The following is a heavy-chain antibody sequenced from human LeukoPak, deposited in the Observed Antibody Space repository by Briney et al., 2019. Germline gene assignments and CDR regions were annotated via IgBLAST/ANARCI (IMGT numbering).Heavy chain of an antibody. Sequence: GGSLRLSRAASGFTFSSYAMSWVRQAPGKGLEWVSAISGSGGSTYYADSVKGRFTISRDNAKNSLYLQMNSLRVEDTALYYCARRAPSHDFDDWGQGTLVTVSS. CDR2: ISGSGGST. CDR1: GFTFSSYA. V-gene: IGHV3-23*01. J-gene: IGHJ4*02. CDR3: ARRAPSHDFDD.